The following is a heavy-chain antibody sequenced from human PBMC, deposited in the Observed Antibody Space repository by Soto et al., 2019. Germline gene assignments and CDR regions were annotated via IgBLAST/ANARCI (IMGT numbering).Heavy chain of an antibody. J-gene: IGHJ4*02. CDR3: ARDKITGLFDY. CDR1: GGSFSGYY. V-gene: IGHV4-34*01. CDR2: INHSGST. Sequence: QVQLQQWGAGRLNPSETLSLTCAVYGGSFSGYYWTWFRQPPGTGLEWIGEINHSGSTNYNPSLKSRVTISVDTSKNQFSLKLTSVTAADTAVYYCARDKITGLFDYWGQGTLVTVSS. D-gene: IGHD2-8*02.